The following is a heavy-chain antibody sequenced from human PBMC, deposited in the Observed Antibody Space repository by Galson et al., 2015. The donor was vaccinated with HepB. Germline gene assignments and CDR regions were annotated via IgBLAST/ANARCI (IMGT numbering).Heavy chain of an antibody. V-gene: IGHV4-39*07. CDR3: ARVRVGYGSHRGIRYYDSSGLFDS. CDR1: GGSISSSNYY. J-gene: IGHJ4*02. CDR2: IFYTGST. Sequence: SEPLSLTCTVSGGSISSSNYYWGWIRQPPGKGLEWIGSIFYTGSTYYNPSLKSRVTLSVDTSKNQFSLKLSSVTAADTAVYYCARVRVGYGSHRGIRYYDSSGLFDSWGQGTLVTVSS. D-gene: IGHD3-22*01.